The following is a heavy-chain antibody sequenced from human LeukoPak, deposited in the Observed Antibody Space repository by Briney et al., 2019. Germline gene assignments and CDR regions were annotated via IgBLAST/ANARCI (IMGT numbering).Heavy chain of an antibody. J-gene: IGHJ6*02. CDR3: ASQSGYDLLGYYGMDV. CDR1: GYTFTSYY. V-gene: IGHV1-46*01. D-gene: IGHD5-12*01. CDR2: INPRGGST. Sequence: ASVKVSCKASGYTFTSYYMHWVRQAPGQGLEWMGIINPRGGSTSYAQKLQGRVTMTTDTSTSTAYMELRSLRSDDTAVYYCASQSGYDLLGYYGMDVWGQGTTVTVSS.